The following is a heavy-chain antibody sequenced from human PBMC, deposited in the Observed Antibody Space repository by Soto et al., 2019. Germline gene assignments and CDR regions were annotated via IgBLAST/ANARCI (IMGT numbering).Heavy chain of an antibody. D-gene: IGHD3-16*01. CDR3: ARQRGGYYYYGMDV. CDR1: GGSISTYY. J-gene: IGHJ6*02. V-gene: IGHV4-59*08. CDR2: IYYSGGT. Sequence: QVQLQESGPGLVKPSETLSLTCTVSGGSISTYYWSWIRQPPGKGLEWIGYIYYSGGTNYSPSLGSRVTTSVDPSQNQCSLQLSSAPAPATAVYYCARQRGGYYYYGMDVWGQGTTVTVSS.